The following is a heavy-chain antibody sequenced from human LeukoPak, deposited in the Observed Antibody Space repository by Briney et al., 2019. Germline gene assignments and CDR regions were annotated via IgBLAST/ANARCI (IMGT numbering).Heavy chain of an antibody. Sequence: PGRSLRLSCAASGFTFSSYAMHWVRQAPGKGLEWVAVISYDGSNKYYADSVKGRFTISRDNSKNTLYLQMNSLRAEDTAVYYCARDARPGYFDYWGQGTLVTVSS. CDR1: GFTFSSYA. CDR2: ISYDGSNK. CDR3: ARDARPGYFDY. D-gene: IGHD6-6*01. V-gene: IGHV3-30-3*01. J-gene: IGHJ4*02.